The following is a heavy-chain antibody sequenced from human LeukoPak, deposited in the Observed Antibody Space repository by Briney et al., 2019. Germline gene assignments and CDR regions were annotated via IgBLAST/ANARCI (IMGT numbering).Heavy chain of an antibody. J-gene: IGHJ4*02. CDR3: ARGPDLGDYDY. CDR1: GFTLSTYS. D-gene: IGHD4-17*01. V-gene: IGHV4-34*01. Sequence: EPGGSLRLSCAASGFTLSTYSMNWIRQPPGKGLEWVGEMNHSGSTNYNPPLKRRVTISVDKSKNQFSLKRSSVTAADTAVYYCARGPDLGDYDYWGQGTLVTVSS. CDR2: MNHSGST.